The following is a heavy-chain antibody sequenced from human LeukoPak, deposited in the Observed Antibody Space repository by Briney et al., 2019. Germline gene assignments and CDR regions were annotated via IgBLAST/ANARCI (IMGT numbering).Heavy chain of an antibody. J-gene: IGHJ4*02. Sequence: PGGSLRLSCAASVFPFSSYSMSWVRQAPGKGLEWVSYISSTSSTIYYADSVKGRFTISRDNAKNSLYLQMNSLRAEDTAVYYCARGGARQQPVENYFDYWGQGTLVTVSS. CDR1: VFPFSSYS. D-gene: IGHD6-13*01. CDR2: ISSTSSTI. CDR3: ARGGARQQPVENYFDY. V-gene: IGHV3-48*01.